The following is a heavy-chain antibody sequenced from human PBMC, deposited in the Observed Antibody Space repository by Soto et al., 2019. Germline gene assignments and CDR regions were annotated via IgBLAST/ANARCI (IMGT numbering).Heavy chain of an antibody. Sequence: VVSRVLQATEQGLEWMGGISTYSGDTKYAQKFQGRVTMTTDTSTTTAYLELRSLRSDDTAVYYCAKHHGPTTSENGFAPRGQGTLVTVSS. CDR3: AKHHGPTTSENGFAP. CDR2: ISTYSGDT. J-gene: IGHJ5*02. V-gene: IGHV1-18*01. CDR1: V. D-gene: IGHD5-12*01.